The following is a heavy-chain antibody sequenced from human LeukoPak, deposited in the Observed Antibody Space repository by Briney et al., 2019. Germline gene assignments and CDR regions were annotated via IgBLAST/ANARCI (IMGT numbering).Heavy chain of an antibody. Sequence: ASVKVSCKASGYTFTGYYMHWVRQAAGQGLEWMGWINPNSGGTNYAQKFQGRVTMTRDTSISTAYMELSRLRSDDTAVYYCARGILGTYCSSTSCPPVDYYYYMDVWGKGTTVTVSS. CDR2: INPNSGGT. CDR3: ARGILGTYCSSTSCPPVDYYYYMDV. V-gene: IGHV1-2*02. D-gene: IGHD2-2*01. J-gene: IGHJ6*03. CDR1: GYTFTGYY.